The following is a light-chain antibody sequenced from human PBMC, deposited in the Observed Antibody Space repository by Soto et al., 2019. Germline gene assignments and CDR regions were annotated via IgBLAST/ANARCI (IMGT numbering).Light chain of an antibody. V-gene: IGKV3-20*01. Sequence: EIVLTQSPGTLSLSPGERATLSCRASQSVSSSYLAWYQQKPGQAPRLLIYGVSSRATGIPDRFSGSGSGTDFTLTISRLEPEDFGVYYCQQYGNSPLTFGGGTKV. CDR2: GVS. CDR1: QSVSSSY. CDR3: QQYGNSPLT. J-gene: IGKJ4*01.